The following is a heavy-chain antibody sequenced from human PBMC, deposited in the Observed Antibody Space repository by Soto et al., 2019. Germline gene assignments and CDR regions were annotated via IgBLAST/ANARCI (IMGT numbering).Heavy chain of an antibody. V-gene: IGHV3-7*01. J-gene: IGHJ2*01. CDR3: ARVGGDWYFDL. CDR1: GFTFSSYW. CDR2: IKQDGSEK. D-gene: IGHD3-10*01. Sequence: EVQLVESGGGLVQPGGSLRLSCAASGFTFSSYWMSWVRQAPGKGLECVAHIKQDGSEKYYADSVKGRFTISRDNAKNSLYGQMNSLKAEDTTVDYCARVGGDWYFDLWGRGTLVTVSS.